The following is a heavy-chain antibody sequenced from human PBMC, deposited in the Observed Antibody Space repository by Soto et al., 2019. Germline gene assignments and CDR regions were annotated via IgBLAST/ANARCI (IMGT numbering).Heavy chain of an antibody. CDR2: ISGSGGST. Sequence: EVQLLESGGGLVQPGRSLRLSCAASGFTFSSYAMSWVRQAPGKGLEWVSAISGSGGSTYYADSVKGRFTISRDNSKNTLYLQMNSLRAEDTAVYYCAKGESYYDILTGSDYWGQGTLVTVSS. CDR1: GFTFSSYA. CDR3: AKGESYYDILTGSDY. D-gene: IGHD3-9*01. J-gene: IGHJ4*02. V-gene: IGHV3-23*01.